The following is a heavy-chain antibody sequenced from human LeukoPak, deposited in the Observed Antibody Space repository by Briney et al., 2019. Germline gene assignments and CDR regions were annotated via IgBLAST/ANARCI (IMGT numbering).Heavy chain of an antibody. V-gene: IGHV3-30*04. Sequence: GKSLRLSCAASGFSFSSFGMNWVRQAPGKGLEWVEVLSQDGGNKNYADSVKGRFIISRDNSKNTLYLQMNSMRGEDTAAYYCARFREYTFGPFDTWGQGTLVTVSS. CDR1: GFSFSSFG. D-gene: IGHD5-18*01. J-gene: IGHJ4*02. CDR3: ARFREYTFGPFDT. CDR2: LSQDGGNK.